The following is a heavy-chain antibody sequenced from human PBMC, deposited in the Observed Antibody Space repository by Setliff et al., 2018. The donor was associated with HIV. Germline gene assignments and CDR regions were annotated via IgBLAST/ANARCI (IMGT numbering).Heavy chain of an antibody. CDR2: VCYSGGT. D-gene: IGHD3-22*01. J-gene: IGHJ4*02. CDR1: GDSIISGDYC. Sequence: PSETLSLTCTVSGDSIISGDYCWGWIRQTPGQGLEWIGTVCYSGGTYYNPSLMGRVTISIDTSKNQFSLNLSSVAAADTAVYYCARHFYGYYGSNGLPIQYWGQGTLVTVSS. V-gene: IGHV4-39*01. CDR3: ARHFYGYYGSNGLPIQY.